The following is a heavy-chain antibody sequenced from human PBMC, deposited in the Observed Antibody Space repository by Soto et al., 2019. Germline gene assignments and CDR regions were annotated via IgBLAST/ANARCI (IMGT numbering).Heavy chain of an antibody. CDR3: ARWWSGSRQGFDP. CDR1: GGSISSGDYY. CDR2: IYYSGST. D-gene: IGHD3-3*01. V-gene: IGHV4-31*03. J-gene: IGHJ5*02. Sequence: QVQLQESGPGLVKPSQTLSLTCTVSGGSISSGDYYWSWIRQHPGKGLEWIGYIYYSGSTYYNPSLKSRVTXSXDXXKNQCPLKRSSVTAADTAVYYCARWWSGSRQGFDPWGQGTLVTVSS.